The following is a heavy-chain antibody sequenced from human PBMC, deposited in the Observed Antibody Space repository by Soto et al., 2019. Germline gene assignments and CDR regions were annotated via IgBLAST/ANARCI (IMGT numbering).Heavy chain of an antibody. V-gene: IGHV3-23*01. CDR2: ISGSGGST. J-gene: IGHJ4*02. CDR3: PNPGPGSGWRLDY. CDR1: GFTFSSYA. D-gene: IGHD1-26*01. Sequence: EVQLLESGGGLVQPGGSLRLSCAASGFTFSSYAMSWVRQAPGKGLEWVSAISGSGGSTYYAASVKGRSTISRDNSKNTLYLQINSLRAEDRAVYYCPNPGPGSGWRLDYWGKGTLVTVPS.